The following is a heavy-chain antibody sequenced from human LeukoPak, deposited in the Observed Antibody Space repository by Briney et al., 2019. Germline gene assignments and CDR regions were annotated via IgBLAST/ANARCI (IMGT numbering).Heavy chain of an antibody. V-gene: IGHV1-2*02. D-gene: IGHD1-26*01. CDR1: GYTFTSYG. Sequence: GASVKVSCKASGYTFTSYGISWVRQAPGQGLEWMGWINPNSGGTNYAQKFQGRVTMTRDTSISTAYMELSRLRSDDTAVYYCARDKVGATVGDYWGQGTLVTVSS. J-gene: IGHJ4*02. CDR3: ARDKVGATVGDY. CDR2: INPNSGGT.